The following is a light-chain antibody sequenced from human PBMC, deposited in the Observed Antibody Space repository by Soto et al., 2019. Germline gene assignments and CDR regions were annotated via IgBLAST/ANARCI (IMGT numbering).Light chain of an antibody. CDR2: GNN. V-gene: IGLV1-40*01. CDR3: QSYDSRLSGFV. CDR1: SSNIGPGYD. Sequence: QSVLTQPPSVSGAPGQRVTISCAGSSSNIGPGYDVHWYQQFPGTAPKLLIFGNNKRPSGVPDRFSGSKSGASASLAITGLQAEDEADHYCQSYDSRLSGFVFGGGTKLTVL. J-gene: IGLJ2*01.